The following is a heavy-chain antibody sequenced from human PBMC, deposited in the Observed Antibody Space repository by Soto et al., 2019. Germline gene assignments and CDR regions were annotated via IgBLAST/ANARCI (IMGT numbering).Heavy chain of an antibody. D-gene: IGHD3-9*01. CDR2: ISSSGSTI. CDR1: GFTFSDFY. J-gene: IGHJ6*02. V-gene: IGHV3-11*01. Sequence: PGGSLRLSCAAAGFTFSDFYMSWIRKAPGTGLEWVTYISSSGSTIYYADSVKGRFTISRDNAKNSLYLQMNSLRAEDTAVYYCASQYYDILTGYYSYYGMDVWGQGT. CDR3: ASQYYDILTGYYSYYGMDV.